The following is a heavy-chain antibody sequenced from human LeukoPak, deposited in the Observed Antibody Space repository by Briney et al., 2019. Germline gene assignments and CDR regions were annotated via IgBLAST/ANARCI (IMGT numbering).Heavy chain of an antibody. CDR3: AKILANYGSGSYSADY. V-gene: IGHV3-23*01. J-gene: IGHJ4*02. CDR2: TSGSGGST. D-gene: IGHD3-10*01. Sequence: GGSLRLSCAASGFTFSSYAMSWVRQAPGKGLEWVSATSGSGGSTYYADSVKGRFTISRDNSKNALYLQMNSLRAEDTAVYYCAKILANYGSGSYSADYWGQGTLVTVSS. CDR1: GFTFSSYA.